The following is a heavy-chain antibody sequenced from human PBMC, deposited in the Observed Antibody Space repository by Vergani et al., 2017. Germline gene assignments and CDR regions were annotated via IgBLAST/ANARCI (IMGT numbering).Heavy chain of an antibody. CDR2: ISYDGSNK. Sequence: VQLVESGGGVVQPGRSLRLSCAASGFTFSSYAMHWVRQAPGKGLEWVAVISYDGSNKHYADSVKGRFTISRDNSKNTLYLQMNSLRAEDTAVYYCARDRDGRAVAGCFDYWGQGTLVTASS. D-gene: IGHD6-19*01. CDR3: ARDRDGRAVAGCFDY. V-gene: IGHV3-30-3*01. CDR1: GFTFSSYA. J-gene: IGHJ4*02.